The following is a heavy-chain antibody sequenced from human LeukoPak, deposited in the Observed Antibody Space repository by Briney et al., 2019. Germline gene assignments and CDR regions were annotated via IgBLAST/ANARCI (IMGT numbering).Heavy chain of an antibody. V-gene: IGHV3-49*04. CDR3: TSGLYYDSWSDLFDY. CDR2: IRRKANGGTT. Sequence: GSLRLSCTASGFTFGDYAMSWVRQAPGKGPEWVGFIRRKANGGTTEYAASVKGRFTISRDDSKSIAYLQMNSLKTEDTAVYYCTSGLYYDSWSDLFDYWGQGTLVTVSS. J-gene: IGHJ4*02. CDR1: GFTFGDYA. D-gene: IGHD3-3*01.